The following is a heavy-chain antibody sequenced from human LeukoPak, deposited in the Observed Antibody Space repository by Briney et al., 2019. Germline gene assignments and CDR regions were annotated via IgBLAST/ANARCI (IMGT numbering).Heavy chain of an antibody. J-gene: IGHJ4*02. Sequence: GGSLRLSCAASGFTFSSYGMSWVRQAPGKGLEWVSGISGSGTNTNYADSVRGRFTISRDNSKSTLSLQMNSLRAEDTAIYYCATYRQVLLPFESWGQGTLVTVSS. CDR2: ISGSGTNT. CDR3: ATYRQVLLPFES. V-gene: IGHV3-23*01. D-gene: IGHD2-8*02. CDR1: GFTFSSYG.